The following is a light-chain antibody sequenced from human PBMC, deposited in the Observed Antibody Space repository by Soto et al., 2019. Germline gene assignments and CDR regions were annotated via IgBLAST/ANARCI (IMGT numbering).Light chain of an antibody. J-gene: IGKJ4*01. V-gene: IGKV1-27*01. CDR3: QKYNSAPRT. Sequence: DVQMTQAPSSLSASVGDRVTITCRASQGISNYLAWYQQKPGKVPKLLIYAASILQSGVQSRFSGSGSGTDLPLTISSLQPDDVATYYCQKYNSAPRTFGGGTKVEIK. CDR2: AAS. CDR1: QGISNY.